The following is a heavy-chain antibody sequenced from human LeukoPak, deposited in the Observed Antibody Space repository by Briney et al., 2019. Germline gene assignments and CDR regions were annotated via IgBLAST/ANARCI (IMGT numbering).Heavy chain of an antibody. D-gene: IGHD4-17*01. J-gene: IGHJ4*02. CDR3: ARGSIGLMTTMTD. V-gene: IGHV7-4-1*02. CDR1: GYSFTSYG. CDR2: VNINTGNP. Sequence: ASVKVSCKASGYSFTSYGLNWVRQAPGQGLEWMGWVNINTGNPTYAQGFTGRFVFSLDTSVSTAYLQISSLKAEDTAVYYCARGSIGLMTTMTDWGQGTLVTVSS.